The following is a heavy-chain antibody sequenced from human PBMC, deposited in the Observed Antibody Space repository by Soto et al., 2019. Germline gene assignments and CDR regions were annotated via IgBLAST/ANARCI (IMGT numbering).Heavy chain of an antibody. CDR3: ARLDGSSDNDYYYGMDV. J-gene: IGHJ6*02. CDR2: IFFTGST. V-gene: IGHV4-39*01. CDR1: GGSISSTSYH. Sequence: SETLSLTCTASGGSISSTSYHWGWIRQPPGKRLEWIGSIFFTGSTYYNPSLKSRATIYVDTSKDQFSLKLRSVTAADTAVYYCARLDGSSDNDYYYGMDVWGQGTTVTVSS. D-gene: IGHD6-6*01.